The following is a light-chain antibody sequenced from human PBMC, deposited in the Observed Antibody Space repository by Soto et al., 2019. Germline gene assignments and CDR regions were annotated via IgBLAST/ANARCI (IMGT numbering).Light chain of an antibody. CDR1: QSVSSN. CDR2: DVS. J-gene: IGKJ4*01. CDR3: EEYHDWCLT. Sequence: EIVMTQSPATLSVSPGERATLSCRASQSVSSNFAWYQQRPAQAPRLLIYDVSTRATGGPTRFSGSGSGTEFTLTISSLQSVDVVDYECEEYHDWCLTFGGGTSVDIK. V-gene: IGKV3D-15*01.